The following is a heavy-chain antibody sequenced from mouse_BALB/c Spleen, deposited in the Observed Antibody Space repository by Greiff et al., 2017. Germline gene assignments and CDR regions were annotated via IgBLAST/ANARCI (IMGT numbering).Heavy chain of an antibody. J-gene: IGHJ4*01. CDR2: ILPGSGST. D-gene: IGHD3-3*01. CDR1: GYSFTSYW. V-gene: IGHV1-9*01. CDR3: AGQGDNGEYAMDY. Sequence: QVQLQQSGPELMKPGPSVSITCTVTGYSFTSYWIEWVNQRPVHGLEWIGEILPGSGSTNYNEKFNGKTTFTADTSSNTAYMQLSILTSEDAAVYYCAGQGDNGEYAMDYWGQGTSVTVSS.